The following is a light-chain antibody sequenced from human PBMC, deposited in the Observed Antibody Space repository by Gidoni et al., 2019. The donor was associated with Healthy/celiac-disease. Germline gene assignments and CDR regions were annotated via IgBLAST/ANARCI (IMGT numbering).Light chain of an antibody. CDR2: AAS. Sequence: DIQMTQSPSSLSASVGDRVTIPFRASQGISNYLAWYQQKPGKVPKLLIYAASTLQSGVPSRFSGSGSGTDFTLTISSLQPEDDATYYCQKYNSASSITFGQGTRLEIK. J-gene: IGKJ5*01. V-gene: IGKV1-27*01. CDR3: QKYNSASSIT. CDR1: QGISNY.